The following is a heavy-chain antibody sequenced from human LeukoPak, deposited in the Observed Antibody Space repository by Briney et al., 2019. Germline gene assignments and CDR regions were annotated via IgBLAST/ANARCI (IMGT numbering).Heavy chain of an antibody. CDR2: ISGGGGST. Sequence: GSLRLSCAASGFSFSSYGMTWVRQAPGKGLEWVSSISGGGGSTNSADSVRGRFTISRDNSKNTLYLQMNRLRAEDTAVYYCARGSGNYYNVKEYWGQGTLVTVSS. D-gene: IGHD3-10*01. J-gene: IGHJ4*02. V-gene: IGHV3-23*01. CDR3: ARGSGNYYNVKEY. CDR1: GFSFSSYG.